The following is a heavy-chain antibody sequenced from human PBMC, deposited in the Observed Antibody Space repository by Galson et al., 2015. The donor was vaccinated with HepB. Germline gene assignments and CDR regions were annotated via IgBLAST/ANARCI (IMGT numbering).Heavy chain of an antibody. J-gene: IGHJ4*02. CDR1: GDSVSSNSAA. CDR2: TYYRSKRYN. Sequence: CAISGDSVSSNSAAWSWIRQSPSRGLEWLGRTYYRSKRYNDYALSVKSRITINPDTSKNQFSLQLNSVTPEDTAVYYCADGRSGYISHWGQGTLVTVSS. D-gene: IGHD5-12*01. CDR3: ADGRSGYISH. V-gene: IGHV6-1*01.